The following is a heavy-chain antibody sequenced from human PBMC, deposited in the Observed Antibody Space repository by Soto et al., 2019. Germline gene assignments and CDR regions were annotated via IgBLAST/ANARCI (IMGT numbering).Heavy chain of an antibody. CDR3: ARSRYIYDFWSGYYIRDYYYYYMDV. J-gene: IGHJ6*03. D-gene: IGHD3-3*01. Sequence: PSETLYLTCTASGGSISSYYWSWIRQPPGKGLEWIGYIYYSGSTNYNPSLKSRVTISVDTSKNQFSLKLSSVTAADTAVYYCARSRYIYDFWSGYYIRDYYYYYMDVWGKGTTVTVSS. V-gene: IGHV4-59*01. CDR1: GGSISSYY. CDR2: IYYSGST.